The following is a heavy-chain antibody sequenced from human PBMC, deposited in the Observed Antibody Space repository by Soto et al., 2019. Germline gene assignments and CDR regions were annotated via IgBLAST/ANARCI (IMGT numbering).Heavy chain of an antibody. Sequence: SETLSLTCTGSGGSLSSGGYYWSWLRQLPGKGLEWIGYIYYTGKTYYNPALKSRLAMSVDTSKNQFSLKLSSVTAADSALYYCARVFAGSFDYWGQGTLVTVSS. CDR3: ARVFAGSFDY. J-gene: IGHJ4*02. D-gene: IGHD2-21*01. CDR1: GGSLSSGGYY. CDR2: IYYTGKT. V-gene: IGHV4-31*03.